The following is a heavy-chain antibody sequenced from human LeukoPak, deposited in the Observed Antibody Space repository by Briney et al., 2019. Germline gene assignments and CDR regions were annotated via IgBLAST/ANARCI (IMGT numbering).Heavy chain of an antibody. CDR3: ARARVAGTTYYYYYGMDV. Sequence: PGGSLRLSCAASGFTFSGYDMHWVRQAPGKGLEWVAIIWYDGSNKYYADSVKGRFTISRDNSKNTLYLQMNSLRAEDTAVYYCARARVAGTTYYYYYGMDVWGQGTTVTVSS. CDR2: IWYDGSNK. J-gene: IGHJ6*02. V-gene: IGHV3-33*01. CDR1: GFTFSGYD. D-gene: IGHD6-19*01.